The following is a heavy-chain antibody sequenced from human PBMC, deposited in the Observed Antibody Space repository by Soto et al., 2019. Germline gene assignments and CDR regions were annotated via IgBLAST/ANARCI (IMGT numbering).Heavy chain of an antibody. CDR3: AKELYRHFDFDY. CDR1: GVTFSSYA. V-gene: IGHV3-23*01. D-gene: IGHD3-16*02. J-gene: IGHJ4*02. Sequence: GGSLRLSCVVSGVTFSSYAMSWDRQAPGKGLQWVSGIDEGGTSTFHADSVKGRFAISRDNSNNTLYLQMNSLRAEDTAVYYCAKELYRHFDFDYWGQGIVVTSPQ. CDR2: IDEGGTST.